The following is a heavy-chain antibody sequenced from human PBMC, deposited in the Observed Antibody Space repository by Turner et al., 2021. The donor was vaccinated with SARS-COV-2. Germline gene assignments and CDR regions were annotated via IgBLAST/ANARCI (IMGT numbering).Heavy chain of an antibody. J-gene: IGHJ6*03. CDR3: AKCGYQYYHYYYMDV. CDR2: ISSDGSNK. D-gene: IGHD6-25*01. V-gene: IGHV3-30*18. CDR1: GFTFSSYG. Sequence: QVQLVESGGGVVQPGRSLRLSCAASGFTFSSYGMHWVRQAQGKGLEWMAVISSDGSNKYYADSVKGRFTISRDNSKNTLYLQMSSLRAEDTAVYYCAKCGYQYYHYYYMDVWGKGTTVTVSS.